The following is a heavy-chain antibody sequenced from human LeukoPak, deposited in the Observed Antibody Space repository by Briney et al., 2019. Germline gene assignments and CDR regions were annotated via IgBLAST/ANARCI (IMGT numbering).Heavy chain of an antibody. J-gene: IGHJ6*02. Sequence: GGSLRLSRAASGFTLSSYAMSWVRQAPGKGLEWVSAISGSGGSTYYADSVKGRFTISRDNSKNTLYLQMNSLRAEDTAVYYCAKEPDMVRGFYYYYYGMDVWGQGTTVTVSS. D-gene: IGHD3-10*01. CDR3: AKEPDMVRGFYYYYYGMDV. V-gene: IGHV3-23*01. CDR1: GFTLSSYA. CDR2: ISGSGGST.